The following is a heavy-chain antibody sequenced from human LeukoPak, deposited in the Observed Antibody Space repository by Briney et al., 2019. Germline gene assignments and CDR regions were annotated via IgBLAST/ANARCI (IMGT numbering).Heavy chain of an antibody. V-gene: IGHV3-48*01. CDR3: ARKGDGLDY. CDR1: GFTFSRYS. CDR2: ISSSSRTI. J-gene: IGHJ4*02. D-gene: IGHD3-9*01. Sequence: GGSLRLSCAASGFTFSRYSMNWVRQAPGKGLEWVSYISSSSRTIHYADSVKGRFTISRDNAKNSLYLQMNSLRAEDTAVYYCARKGDGLDYWGQGTLVTVSS.